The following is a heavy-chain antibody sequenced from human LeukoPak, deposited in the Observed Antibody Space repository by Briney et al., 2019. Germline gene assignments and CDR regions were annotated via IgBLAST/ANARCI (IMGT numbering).Heavy chain of an antibody. CDR2: ISGSGGST. Sequence: GGSLRLSCAASGFTFSSYAMSWVRQAPGEGLEWVSAISGSGGSTYYADSVKGRFTISRDNSKNTLYLQMNSLRAEDTAVYYCAKVHGGYYYDSSGYPDAFDIWGQGTMVTVSS. J-gene: IGHJ3*02. CDR1: GFTFSSYA. D-gene: IGHD3-22*01. V-gene: IGHV3-23*01. CDR3: AKVHGGYYYDSSGYPDAFDI.